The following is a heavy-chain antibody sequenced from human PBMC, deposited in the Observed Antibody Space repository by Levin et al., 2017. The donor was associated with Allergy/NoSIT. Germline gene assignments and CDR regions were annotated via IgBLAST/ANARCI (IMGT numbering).Heavy chain of an antibody. CDR3: ARLRTTKGTDSSGYYGLDY. Sequence: GGSLRLSCAASGFTFSDYYMSWIRQAPGKGLEWVSYISSSGSTIYYADSVKGRFTISRDNAKNSLYLQMNSLRAEDTSVYYCARLRTTKGTDSSGYYGLDYWGQGTLVTVSS. V-gene: IGHV3-11*01. D-gene: IGHD3-22*01. CDR1: GFTFSDYY. J-gene: IGHJ4*02. CDR2: ISSSGSTI.